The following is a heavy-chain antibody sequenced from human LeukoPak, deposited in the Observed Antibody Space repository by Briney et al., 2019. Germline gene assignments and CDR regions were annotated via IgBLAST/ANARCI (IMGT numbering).Heavy chain of an antibody. Sequence: SQTLSLTCTVSGFSISSGGYYWTWIRQHPGKGLEWIGYIYYSGSTYYNPSLKSRVTISVDTSKNQFSLKLSSVTAADTAVYYCARGTITFGGVIPPGYWGQGTLVTVSS. D-gene: IGHD3-16*02. CDR2: IYYSGST. CDR1: GFSISSGGYY. J-gene: IGHJ4*02. V-gene: IGHV4-31*03. CDR3: ARGTITFGGVIPPGY.